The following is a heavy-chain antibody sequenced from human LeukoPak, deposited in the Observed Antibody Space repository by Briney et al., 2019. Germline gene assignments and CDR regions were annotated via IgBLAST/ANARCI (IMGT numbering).Heavy chain of an antibody. CDR2: ISWNSGSI. CDR1: GFPFDDYA. CDR3: AKTSGAYYYESSGTFDY. V-gene: IGHV3-9*01. J-gene: IGHJ4*02. Sequence: SLRLSCAASGFPFDDYAMHWVRQAPGQGLEWVSGISWNSGSIGYADSVKGRFTISRDNAKNSLYLQMNSLRAEDTALYYCAKTSGAYYYESSGTFDYWGQGTLVTVSS. D-gene: IGHD3-22*01.